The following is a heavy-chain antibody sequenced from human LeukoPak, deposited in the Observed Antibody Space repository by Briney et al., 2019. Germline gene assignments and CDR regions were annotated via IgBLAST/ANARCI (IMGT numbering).Heavy chain of an antibody. Sequence: GGSLRLSCAASGFTFSSYAMSWVRQAPGKGLEWVSAISSSGGSTYYADSVKGRFTISRDNSKNTLYLQMNSLRAEDTALYYCAKGRGLGSSGSLYWGQGTLVTVSS. CDR2: ISSSGGST. D-gene: IGHD6-6*01. J-gene: IGHJ4*02. CDR1: GFTFSSYA. V-gene: IGHV3-23*01. CDR3: AKGRGLGSSGSLY.